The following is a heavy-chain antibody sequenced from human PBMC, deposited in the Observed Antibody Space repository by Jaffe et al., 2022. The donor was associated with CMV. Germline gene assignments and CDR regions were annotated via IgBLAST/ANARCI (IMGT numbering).Heavy chain of an antibody. CDR3: ARDWSTGERSDFDY. CDR2: ITVYSGNT. J-gene: IGHJ4*02. D-gene: IGHD1-1*01. CDR1: GYSFTSYG. V-gene: IGHV1-18*01. Sequence: QVQLVQSVSELKRPGASVKVSCKASGYSFTSYGISWVRQVPGQGLEWLGWITVYSGNTNYAQKFQGRVTLTSDTSTSTAYMELRNLRSDDTAVYYCARDWSTGERSDFDYWGQGTRVTVSS.